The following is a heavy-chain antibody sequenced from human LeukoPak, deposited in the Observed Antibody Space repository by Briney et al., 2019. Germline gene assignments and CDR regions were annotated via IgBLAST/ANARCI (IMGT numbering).Heavy chain of an antibody. Sequence: PSETLSLTCAVYGGSFSGYYWSWIRQPPGKGLEWIGEINHSGSTNYNPSLKSRVTISVDTSKDQFSLKLSSVTAADTAVYYCARQIRWLRYWFDPWGQGTLVTVSS. D-gene: IGHD5-12*01. V-gene: IGHV4-34*01. CDR2: INHSGST. J-gene: IGHJ5*02. CDR1: GGSFSGYY. CDR3: ARQIRWLRYWFDP.